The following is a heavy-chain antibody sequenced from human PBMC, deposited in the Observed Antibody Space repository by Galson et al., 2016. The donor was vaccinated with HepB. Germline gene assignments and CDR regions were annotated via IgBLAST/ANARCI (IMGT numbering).Heavy chain of an antibody. CDR3: AKRGHSGYDSGWFDP. CDR2: IRGTTGDT. D-gene: IGHD5-12*01. Sequence: SLRLSCAASGFTFNTYSMTWVRQAPGKGLEWVSSIRGTTGDTYYADSVKGRFTISRDNSGNTLYLIMNSLRAEDTAIYYCAKRGHSGYDSGWFDPWGQGTLVTVSS. J-gene: IGHJ5*02. V-gene: IGHV3-23*01. CDR1: GFTFNTYS.